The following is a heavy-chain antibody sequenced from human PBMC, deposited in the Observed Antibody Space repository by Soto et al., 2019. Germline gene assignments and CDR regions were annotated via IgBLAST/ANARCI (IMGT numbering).Heavy chain of an antibody. J-gene: IGHJ4*02. V-gene: IGHV3-15*07. CDR3: TTETPETVTTYYFDY. D-gene: IGHD4-4*01. CDR1: GFTFSNAW. CDR2: IKSKTDGGTT. Sequence: GGSLRLSCAASGFTFSNAWMNWVRQAPGKGLEWVGRIKSKTDGGTTDYAAPVKGRFTISRDDSKNTLYLQMNSLKTEDTAVYYCTTETPETVTTYYFDYWGQGTLVTVSS.